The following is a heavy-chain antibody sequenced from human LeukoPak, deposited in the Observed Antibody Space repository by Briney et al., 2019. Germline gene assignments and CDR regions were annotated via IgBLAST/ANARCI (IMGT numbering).Heavy chain of an antibody. CDR3: ARRGIVGTHDY. Sequence: SETLSLTCTVSGGSISSYYWSWIRQPPGKGLEWIGYIYYSGSTNYNPSLKSRVTISVDTSKNQFSLKLSSVTAADTAVYYCARRGIVGTHDYWGQGTLVTVSS. V-gene: IGHV4-59*08. CDR1: GGSISSYY. CDR2: IYYSGST. D-gene: IGHD1-26*01. J-gene: IGHJ4*02.